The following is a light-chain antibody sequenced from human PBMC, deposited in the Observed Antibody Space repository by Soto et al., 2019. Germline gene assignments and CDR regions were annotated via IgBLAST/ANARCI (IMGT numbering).Light chain of an antibody. CDR3: LRCYPGVVV. CDR1: TGAVTSGHW. J-gene: IGLJ2*01. CDR2: DTN. V-gene: IGLV7-46*01. Sequence: QAVVTQEPSLTVAPGRTVTLTCCYSTGAVTSGHWPYWFQQKTGQAPRTLIFDTNNKHSWTPARFSASLLGGKAALTLSGAQPEDEAEYYCLRCYPGVVVFGGGTQLTVL.